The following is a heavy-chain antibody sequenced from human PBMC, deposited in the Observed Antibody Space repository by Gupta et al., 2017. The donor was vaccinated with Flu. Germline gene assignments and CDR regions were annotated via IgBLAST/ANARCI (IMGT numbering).Heavy chain of an antibody. J-gene: IGHJ4*02. V-gene: IGHV3-23*01. D-gene: IGHD1-26*01. CDR3: AKVGGSGSSAPRCFDS. CDR1: A. CDR2: LSDSGFST. Sequence: AMIWGRQAPGKGREWVSSLSDSGFSTYYADSMKGRFTISRDNSKNTLYLQMNSLRAEDTAVYYCAKVGGSGSSAPRCFDSWGLGTLVTVSS.